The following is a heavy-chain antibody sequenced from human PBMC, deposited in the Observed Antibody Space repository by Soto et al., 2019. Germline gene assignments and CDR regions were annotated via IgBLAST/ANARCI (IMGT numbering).Heavy chain of an antibody. V-gene: IGHV3-30*04. D-gene: IGHD1-7*01. J-gene: IGHJ4*02. CDR3: ARDLNWNFILNY. CDR2: ISYDGSVR. Sequence: GGSLRLSCAASGFTFSSHAMHWVRQAPGKGLEWVAVISYDGSVRYFADSVKGRFTISRDNSENTLYLQMNSLTAEDTAMYYCARDLNWNFILNYWGQGTLVTVS. CDR1: GFTFSSHA.